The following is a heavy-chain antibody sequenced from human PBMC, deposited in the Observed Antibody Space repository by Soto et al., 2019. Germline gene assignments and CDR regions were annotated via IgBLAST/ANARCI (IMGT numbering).Heavy chain of an antibody. CDR1: GYTFTSYY. CDR2: INPSGGST. V-gene: IGHV1-46*01. J-gene: IGHJ4*02. CDR3: ARGEYRNSPLHLDY. D-gene: IGHD6-6*01. Sequence: QVQLVQSGAEVKKPGASVKVSCKAFGYTFTSYYMHWVRQAPGQGLEWMGIINPSGGSTSYAQKFXGXVXLTRDTSTSTVYIELSSLRSEDTAVYYCARGEYRNSPLHLDYWGQGTLVSVSS.